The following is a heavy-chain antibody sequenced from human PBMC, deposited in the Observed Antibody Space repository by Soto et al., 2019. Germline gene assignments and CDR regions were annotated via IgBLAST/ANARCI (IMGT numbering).Heavy chain of an antibody. D-gene: IGHD2-2*01. CDR3: AKLSDPCFWDSSLED. Sequence: QVQLVESGGGVVQPGRSLRLSCAASGFTFSSYVMHWVRQAPGKGLEWVAVISYDERNKYYVDSVKGRFTISRDNSKNTRSLQINNLRTVETAVYYCAKLSDPCFWDSSLEDWGQGALVSVSS. CDR2: ISYDERNK. CDR1: GFTFSSYV. V-gene: IGHV3-30*18. J-gene: IGHJ4*02.